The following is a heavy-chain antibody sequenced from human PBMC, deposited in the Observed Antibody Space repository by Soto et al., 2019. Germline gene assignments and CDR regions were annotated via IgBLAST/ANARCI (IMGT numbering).Heavy chain of an antibody. V-gene: IGHV1-3*01. D-gene: IGHD3-3*01. J-gene: IGHJ6*03. Sequence: ASVKVSCKASGYTFTSYAMHWVRQAPGQRLEWMGWINAGNGNTKYSQKFQGRVTITRDTSASTAYMELSSLRSEDTAVYYCAREYYDFWSGYDYYYYMDVWGKGTTVTVSS. CDR1: GYTFTSYA. CDR3: AREYYDFWSGYDYYYYMDV. CDR2: INAGNGNT.